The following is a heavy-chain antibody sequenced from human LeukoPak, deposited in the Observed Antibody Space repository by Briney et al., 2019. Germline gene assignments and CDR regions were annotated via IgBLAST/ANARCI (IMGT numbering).Heavy chain of an antibody. V-gene: IGHV4-59*08. D-gene: IGHD3-3*01. CDR3: ARSEDFWSGVDY. CDR2: IYYSGST. J-gene: IGHJ4*02. CDR1: GGSISSYY. Sequence: SETLSLTCTVSGGSISSYYWSWLRQPPGKGLEWIGYIYYSGSTNYNPSLKSRVTISVDTSKNQFSLKLSSVTAADTAVYYCARSEDFWSGVDYWGQGTLVTVSS.